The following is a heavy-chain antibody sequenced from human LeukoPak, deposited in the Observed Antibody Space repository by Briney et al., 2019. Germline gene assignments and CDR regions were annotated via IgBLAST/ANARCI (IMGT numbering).Heavy chain of an antibody. D-gene: IGHD6-13*01. J-gene: IGHJ5*02. CDR3: GRRLIAATDQNWFDP. CDR1: GGTFSSYA. Sequence: SVKVSCKASGGTFSSYAISWVRQAPGQGLEWMGRIIPILGIANYAQKFQGRVTITADKSTSTAYMELSSLRSEDTAVYYCGRRLIAATDQNWFDPWGQGTLVTVSS. V-gene: IGHV1-69*04. CDR2: IIPILGIA.